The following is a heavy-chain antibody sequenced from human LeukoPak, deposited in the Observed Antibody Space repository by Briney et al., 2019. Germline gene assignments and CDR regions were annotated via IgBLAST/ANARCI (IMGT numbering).Heavy chain of an antibody. J-gene: IGHJ3*02. Sequence: VASVKVSCKASGYTFTSYGISWVRQAPGQGLEWMGWISAYNGNTNHAQKLQGRVTMTTDTSTSTAYMELRSLRSDDTAVYYCARGRNYYDSSGYYYEGDAFDIWGQGTMVTVSS. V-gene: IGHV1-18*01. D-gene: IGHD3-22*01. CDR2: ISAYNGNT. CDR1: GYTFTSYG. CDR3: ARGRNYYDSSGYYYEGDAFDI.